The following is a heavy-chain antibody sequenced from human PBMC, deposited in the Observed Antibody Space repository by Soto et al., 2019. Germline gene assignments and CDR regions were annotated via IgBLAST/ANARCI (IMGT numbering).Heavy chain of an antibody. V-gene: IGHV3-15*01. CDR1: GFTFSNAW. Sequence: GGSLRLSCAASGFTFSNAWMSWVRQAPGKGLEWVGRIKSKTDGGTTDYAAPVKGRFTISRDDSKNTLYLQMNSLKTEDTAVYYCITEQGIVVVPAAMYYFDYWGQGTLVTVSS. J-gene: IGHJ4*02. D-gene: IGHD2-2*01. CDR3: ITEQGIVVVPAAMYYFDY. CDR2: IKSKTDGGTT.